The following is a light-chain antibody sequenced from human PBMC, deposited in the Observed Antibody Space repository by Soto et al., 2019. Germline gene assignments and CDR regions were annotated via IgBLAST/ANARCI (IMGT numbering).Light chain of an antibody. V-gene: IGKV3-15*01. CDR1: RTIGTN. Sequence: IVMTQSPATVSVSPGESTSLSCRASRTIGTNLGWYQQKPGQAPRLLISKTSNRATGVPARFSGSGSGTEFALTVTSLQSEDIAVYCCQQYADSPLTFGGGAKVDI. CDR2: KTS. CDR3: QQYADSPLT. J-gene: IGKJ4*01.